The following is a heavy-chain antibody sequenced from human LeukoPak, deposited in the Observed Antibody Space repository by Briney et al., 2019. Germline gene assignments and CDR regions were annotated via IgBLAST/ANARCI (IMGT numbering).Heavy chain of an antibody. V-gene: IGHV6-1*01. CDR3: ARDGVCYDSSGYRAFDI. J-gene: IGHJ3*02. D-gene: IGHD3-22*01. CDR2: TYYRSKWYN. Sequence: SQTLSLTCAISGDSVSSNSAAWNWIRQSPSRGLEWLGRTYYRSKWYNDYAVSVKSRITINPDTSKNQFSLQLNSVTPEDTAVYYCARDGVCYDSSGYRAFDIWGQGTMVTVSS. CDR1: GDSVSSNSAA.